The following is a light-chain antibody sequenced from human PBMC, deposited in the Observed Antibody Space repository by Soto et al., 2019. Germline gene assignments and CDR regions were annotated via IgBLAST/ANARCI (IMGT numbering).Light chain of an antibody. CDR3: SSYAGSNNYV. CDR1: SSDVGGYNY. J-gene: IGLJ1*01. Sequence: QSALTQPPSPSRSPGQSVTISCTGTSSDVGGYNYVSWYQQHPGKAPKLMIYEVSKRPSGVPDRCSGSKSGNTASLTVSGLQAEDEADYYCSSYAGSNNYVFGTGTKVTVL. V-gene: IGLV2-8*02. CDR2: EVS.